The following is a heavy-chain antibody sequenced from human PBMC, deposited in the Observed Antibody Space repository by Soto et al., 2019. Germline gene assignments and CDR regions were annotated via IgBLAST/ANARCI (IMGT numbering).Heavy chain of an antibody. CDR3: ARVIPGVEAWCDP. D-gene: IGHD2-2*01. CDR1: GYTFTNFG. Sequence: QVQLVQSGAEVKKPGASVKVSCSASGYTFTNFGVTWVRRAPGQGLEWMGWISAYTDTPNYAQKLQGRVTMTIDTSTSTAYMDLRSLTSADTAVYYCARVIPGVEAWCDPWGQGTLVTVSS. V-gene: IGHV1-18*01. CDR2: ISAYTDTP. J-gene: IGHJ5*02.